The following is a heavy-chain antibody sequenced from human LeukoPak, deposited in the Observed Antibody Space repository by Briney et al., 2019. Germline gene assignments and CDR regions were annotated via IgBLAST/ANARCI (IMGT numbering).Heavy chain of an antibody. CDR3: SSGSHMDV. D-gene: IGHD3-22*01. J-gene: IGHJ6*03. V-gene: IGHV3-7*01. CDR2: IKEDGNEK. CDR1: GLTFGSYW. Sequence: GGSLRLSCAASGLTFGSYWMTWVRQAPGKGLEWLANIKEDGNEKHYVDSVKGRFTVARDNAKNSLFLQMNSLRAEDAAIYYCSSGSHMDVWGKGTTVSVSS.